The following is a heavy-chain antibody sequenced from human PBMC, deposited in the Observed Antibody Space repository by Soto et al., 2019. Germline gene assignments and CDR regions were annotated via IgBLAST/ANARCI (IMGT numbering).Heavy chain of an antibody. V-gene: IGHV3-23*01. CDR2: ITGSTGTT. J-gene: IGHJ6*03. Sequence: EVQVLESGGGSVQPGGSLRLSCAASGFTFSNFAMSWVRHAQGKGLEWVSEITGSTGTTYYADSVRGRFIISRDNSQNTLHLQMNSLRPEDTAVYYCAKDTSSSPYYMDVWGKGTTVTVSS. CDR1: GFTFSNFA. D-gene: IGHD2-2*01. CDR3: AKDTSSSPYYMDV.